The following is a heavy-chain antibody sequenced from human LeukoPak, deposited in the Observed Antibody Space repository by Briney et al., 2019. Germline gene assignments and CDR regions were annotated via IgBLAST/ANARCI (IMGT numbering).Heavy chain of an antibody. Sequence: SETLSLTCTVSGGSISSYYWSWIRQPPGKGLEWIGYIYYSGSTNYNPSLKSRVTISVDTSKNQFSLKLSSVAAADTAVYYCARLGMGGYSSSYYYYYGMDAWGQGTTVTVSS. D-gene: IGHD6-13*01. V-gene: IGHV4-59*08. J-gene: IGHJ6*02. CDR1: GGSISSYY. CDR2: IYYSGST. CDR3: ARLGMGGYSSSYYYYYGMDA.